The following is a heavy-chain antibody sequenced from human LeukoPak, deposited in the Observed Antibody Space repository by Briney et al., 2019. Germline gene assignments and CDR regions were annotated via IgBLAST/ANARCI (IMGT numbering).Heavy chain of an antibody. CDR3: ARQVAYTSGRTFDF. V-gene: IGHV5-51*01. Sequence: KSGESLKISCQGSGYSFTSYWIGWVRQMPGIGLEWMGIIYPGDSDSRYSPSFQGQVTISADKSISTAYLQWSSLKASDTAMYYCARQVAYTSGRTFDFWGQGTLVTVSS. CDR2: IYPGDSDS. J-gene: IGHJ4*02. CDR1: GYSFTSYW. D-gene: IGHD6-19*01.